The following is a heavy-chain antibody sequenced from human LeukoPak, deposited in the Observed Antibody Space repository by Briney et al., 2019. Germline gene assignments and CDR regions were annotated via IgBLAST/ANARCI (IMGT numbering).Heavy chain of an antibody. V-gene: IGHV3-11*01. J-gene: IGHJ6*02. Sequence: GGSLRLSCAASGFTFSDYYMSWIRQAPGKGLEWVSYISSSGSTIYYADSVKGRFTISRDNAKNSLYLQMNSLRAEDTAVYYCARRXRXLVXSYYYYGMDVWGQGTTVTVSS. CDR3: ARRXRXLVXSYYYYGMDV. CDR1: GFTFSDYY. D-gene: IGHD6-19*01. CDR2: ISSSGSTI.